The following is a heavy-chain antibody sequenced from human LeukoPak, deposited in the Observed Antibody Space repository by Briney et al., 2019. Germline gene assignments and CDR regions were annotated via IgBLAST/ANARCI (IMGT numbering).Heavy chain of an antibody. J-gene: IGHJ3*02. Sequence: GGSLRLSCAASGFTVSSNYMSWVRQAPGKGREGVSVIYSGGSTYYADSVKGGCTISRDNSKNTLYLQMNSLRAEDTAVYYCARAMAYGRAFDIWGQGTMVTVSS. V-gene: IGHV3-66*02. D-gene: IGHD4-17*01. CDR3: ARAMAYGRAFDI. CDR1: GFTVSSNY. CDR2: IYSGGST.